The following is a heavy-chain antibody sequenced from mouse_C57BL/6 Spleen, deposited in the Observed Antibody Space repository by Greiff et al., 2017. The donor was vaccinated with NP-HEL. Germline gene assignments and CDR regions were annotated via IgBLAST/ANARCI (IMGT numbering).Heavy chain of an antibody. D-gene: IGHD1-1*01. J-gene: IGHJ2*01. CDR1: GYTFTSYW. CDR2: IYPGNSDT. Sequence: EVQLQQSGTVLARPGASVKMSCKTSGYTFTSYWMHWVKQRPGQGLEWIGAIYPGNSDTSYNQKFKGKAKLTAVTSASTAYMELSSLTNEDSAVYYCTRSMDYGSSYFDYWGQGTTLTVSS. CDR3: TRSMDYGSSYFDY. V-gene: IGHV1-5*01.